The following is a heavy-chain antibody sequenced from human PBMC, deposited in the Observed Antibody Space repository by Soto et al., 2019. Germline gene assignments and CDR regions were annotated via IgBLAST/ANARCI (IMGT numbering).Heavy chain of an antibody. D-gene: IGHD5-18*01. V-gene: IGHV1-46*01. CDR3: ARDHEVDTDTGDNGMDV. CDR2: INPSGGST. CDR1: GYTFTSYY. Sequence: ASVKVSCKASGYTFTSYYMHWVRQAPGQGLEWMGIINPSGGSTSYAQKFQGRVTMTRDTSTSAVYMELSSLRSEDTAVYYCARDHEVDTDTGDNGMDVWGQGTLVTAP. J-gene: IGHJ6*02.